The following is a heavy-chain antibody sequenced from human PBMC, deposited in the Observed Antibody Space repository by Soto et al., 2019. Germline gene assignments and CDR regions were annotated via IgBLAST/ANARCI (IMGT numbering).Heavy chain of an antibody. CDR2: ISGSGGST. CDR3: AKDAATAEFFTRYYYYYGMDV. J-gene: IGHJ6*02. Sequence: PVGSLRLSCAASGFTFSSYAMSWVRQAPGKGLEWVSAISGSGGSTYYADSVKGRFTISRDNSKNTLYLQMNSLRAEDTAVYYCAKDAATAEFFTRYYYYYGMDVWGQGTTVTVSS. CDR1: GFTFSSYA. D-gene: IGHD6-25*01. V-gene: IGHV3-23*01.